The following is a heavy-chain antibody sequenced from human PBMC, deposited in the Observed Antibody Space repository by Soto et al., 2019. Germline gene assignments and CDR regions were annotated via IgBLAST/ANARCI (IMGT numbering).Heavy chain of an antibody. CDR1: GFTFSSYG. CDR3: AKDPYYDFYFQH. V-gene: IGHV3-30*18. CDR2: ISYDGSNK. D-gene: IGHD3-22*01. Sequence: QVQLVESGGGVVQPGRSLRLSCAASGFTFSSYGMHWVRQAPGKGLEWVAVISYDGSNKYYADSVKGRFTISRDNSKNSLYMQMNSLRAEDTAVYYCAKDPYYDFYFQHWGQGTLVTVSS. J-gene: IGHJ1*01.